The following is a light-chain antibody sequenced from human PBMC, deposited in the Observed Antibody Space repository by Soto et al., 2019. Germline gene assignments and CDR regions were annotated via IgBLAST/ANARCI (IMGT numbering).Light chain of an antibody. J-gene: IGKJ5*01. CDR1: QAISNY. V-gene: IGKV1-39*01. CDR2: GAK. Sequence: EIQMTQSPSFLSASVGDRVTITCRASQAISNYLNWYQQKPGKAPNLLIFGAKTLQSGVPSRFSGSGYGTDFTLTITTLQPEDVGIYYCQQCHATPLTFGQGTRLAIK. CDR3: QQCHATPLT.